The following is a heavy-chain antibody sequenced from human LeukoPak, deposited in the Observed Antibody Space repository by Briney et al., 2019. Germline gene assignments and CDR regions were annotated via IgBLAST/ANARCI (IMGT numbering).Heavy chain of an antibody. CDR3: ARELSLPLVGATSWFDP. D-gene: IGHD1-26*01. CDR1: GYTFTSYG. CDR2: IIPIFGTA. V-gene: IGHV1-69*06. J-gene: IGHJ5*02. Sequence: RASVKVSCKASGYTFTSYGISWVRQAPGQGLEWMGGIIPIFGTANYAQKFQGRVTITADKSTSTAYMELSSLRSEDTAVYYCARELSLPLVGATSWFDPWGQGTLVTVSS.